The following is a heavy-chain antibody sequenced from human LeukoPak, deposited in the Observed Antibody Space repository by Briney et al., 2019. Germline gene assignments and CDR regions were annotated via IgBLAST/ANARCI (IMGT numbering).Heavy chain of an antibody. V-gene: IGHV3-15*01. Sequence: GGSLRLFCAASGFTFSKAWMTWVRQAPGKGLEWVGRIKSKTAGGTTDYAAPVKGRFTISRDDSKNTLYLEMNSLKTEDTAVYYCTTGESMVGTTIHVRWADWGQGTLVTVSS. CDR3: TTGESMVGTTIHVRWAD. CDR1: GFTFSKAW. CDR2: IKSKTAGGTT. D-gene: IGHD1-26*01. J-gene: IGHJ4*02.